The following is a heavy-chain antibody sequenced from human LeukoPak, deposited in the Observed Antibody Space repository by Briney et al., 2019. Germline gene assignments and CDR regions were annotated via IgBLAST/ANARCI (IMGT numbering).Heavy chain of an antibody. J-gene: IGHJ4*02. CDR3: ARQTWEEGAAFLDY. CDR2: IKQDGSEK. CDR1: GFTFSSYW. D-gene: IGHD1-26*01. Sequence: GGSLRLSCAASGFTFSSYWMSWVRQAPGKGLEWVANIKQDGSEKYYVDSVKGRFTISRDTSKNTLYLQMNSLRAEDTAVYYCARQTWEEGAAFLDYWGQGTLVTVSS. V-gene: IGHV3-7*01.